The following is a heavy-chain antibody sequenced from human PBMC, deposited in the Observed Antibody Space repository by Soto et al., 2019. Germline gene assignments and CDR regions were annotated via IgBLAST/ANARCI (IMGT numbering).Heavy chain of an antibody. Sequence: GGSLRLSCAASGFTFDDYTMHWVRQAPGKGLEWVSLISWDGGSTYYADSVKGRFTISRDNSKNSLYLQMNSLRNEDTALYYCAKDGSSGWPDAFDIWGQGTMVTVSS. CDR1: GFTFDDYT. D-gene: IGHD6-19*01. CDR3: AKDGSSGWPDAFDI. V-gene: IGHV3-43*01. J-gene: IGHJ3*02. CDR2: ISWDGGST.